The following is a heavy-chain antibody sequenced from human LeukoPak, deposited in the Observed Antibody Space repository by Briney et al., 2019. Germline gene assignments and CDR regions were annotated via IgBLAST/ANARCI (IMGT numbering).Heavy chain of an antibody. V-gene: IGHV4-59*01. CDR3: ASQYTSSWYSWGWPY. CDR1: GGSISSYY. CDR2: IYYSGST. Sequence: KPSETLSLTCTVSGGSISSYYWSWLRQPPGKGLEWLGYIYYSGSTNYNPSLKSRVTISVDTSKNQFSLKLSSVTAADTAVYYCASQYTSSWYSWGWPYWGQGTPVTVSS. J-gene: IGHJ4*02. D-gene: IGHD6-13*01.